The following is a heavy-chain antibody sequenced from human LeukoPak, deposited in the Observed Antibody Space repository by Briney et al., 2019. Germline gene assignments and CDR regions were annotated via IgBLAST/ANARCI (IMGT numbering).Heavy chain of an antibody. J-gene: IGHJ4*02. V-gene: IGHV4-34*01. CDR2: INHSGST. CDR1: GGSLSGYY. D-gene: IGHD3-10*01. CDR3: ARRLGSYFDY. Sequence: SETLSLTCAVYGGSLSGYYWSWIRQPPGKGLEWIGEINHSGSTNYNPSLKSRVTISVDTSKNQFSLKLSSVTAADTAVYYCARRLGSYFDYWGQGTLVTVSS.